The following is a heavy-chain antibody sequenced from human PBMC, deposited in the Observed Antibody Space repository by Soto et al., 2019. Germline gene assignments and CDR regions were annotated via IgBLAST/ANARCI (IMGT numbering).Heavy chain of an antibody. CDR2: IYISGST. V-gene: IGHV3-53*04. J-gene: IGHJ5*02. CDR1: GFSVSSIY. D-gene: IGHD3-10*01. CDR3: VRGLWFGQLYADL. Sequence: EAQLVESGGGLVQPGGSLRLSCAASGFSVSSIYMSWVRQAPGKGLEWVSVIYISGSTRYADSLRGRFTTSRQNSENTLFLQLMSLRHEDTAVYYCVRGLWFGQLYADLWGQGTLVTVSS.